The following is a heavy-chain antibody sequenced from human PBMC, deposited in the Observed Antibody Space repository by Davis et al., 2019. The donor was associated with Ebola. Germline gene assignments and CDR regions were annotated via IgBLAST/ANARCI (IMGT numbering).Heavy chain of an antibody. D-gene: IGHD2-8*01. J-gene: IGHJ4*02. CDR1: GYTFTSYG. Sequence: AASVKVSCKASGYTFTSYGISWVRQAPGQGLEWMGWISAYNGNTNYAQKLRGRVTMTTDTSTSTAYMELRSLRSDDTAVYYCARGLLGYCTNGVCYTGDYWGQGTLVTVSS. CDR3: ARGLLGYCTNGVCYTGDY. V-gene: IGHV1-18*01. CDR2: ISAYNGNT.